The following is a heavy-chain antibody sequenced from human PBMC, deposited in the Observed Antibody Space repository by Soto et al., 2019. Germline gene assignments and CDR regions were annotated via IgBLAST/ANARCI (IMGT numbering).Heavy chain of an antibody. CDR2: IYSSGST. J-gene: IGHJ4*02. CDR3: ARDHPHSYGVYYLDY. D-gene: IGHD5-18*01. CDR1: GGSIGKYY. V-gene: IGHV4-59*01. Sequence: PSVALSLTCTVSGGSIGKYYWNWIRQSPGKGLEWIGYIYSSGSTHYNPSLQNRVTISIDTSKNQVSLKVNSVTAADTAVYYCARDHPHSYGVYYLDYWGQGTPVTVS.